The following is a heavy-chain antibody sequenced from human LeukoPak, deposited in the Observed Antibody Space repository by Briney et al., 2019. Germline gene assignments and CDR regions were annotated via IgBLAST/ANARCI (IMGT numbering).Heavy chain of an antibody. CDR3: ARQPSDAFDI. V-gene: IGHV4-39*01. Sequence: SETLSLTCTVSGGSISSSSYYWGWIRQPPGKGLEWIGSIYYSGSTYYNPSLKSRVTISVDTSKNQSSLKLSSVTAADTAVYYCARQPSDAFDIWGQGTMVTVSS. CDR2: IYYSGST. CDR1: GGSISSSSYY. J-gene: IGHJ3*02.